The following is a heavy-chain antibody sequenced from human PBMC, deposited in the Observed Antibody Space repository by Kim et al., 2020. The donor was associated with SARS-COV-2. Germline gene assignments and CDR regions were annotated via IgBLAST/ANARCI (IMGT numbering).Heavy chain of an antibody. D-gene: IGHD6-13*01. V-gene: IGHV1-2*02. CDR1: GYTFTGYY. J-gene: IGHJ5*02. Sequence: ASVKVSCKASGYTFTGYYMHWVRQAPGQGLEWMGWINPNSGGTNYAQKFQGRVTMTRDTSISTAYMELSRLRSDDTAVYYCAREWGQWQQLPRGNWFDPWGQGTLVTVSS. CDR3: AREWGQWQQLPRGNWFDP. CDR2: INPNSGGT.